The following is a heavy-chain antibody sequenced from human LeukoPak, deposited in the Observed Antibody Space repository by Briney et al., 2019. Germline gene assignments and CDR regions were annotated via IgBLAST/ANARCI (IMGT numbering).Heavy chain of an antibody. CDR2: IKQDGSEK. Sequence: GGSLRLSCAASGFTFSSYAMHWVRQAPGKGLEWVANIKQDGSEKYYVDSVKGRFTISRDNAKNSLYLQMNSLRAEDTAVYYCARHDRGGYSYGEGWLLDYYYYYYMDVWGKGTTVTVSS. V-gene: IGHV3-7*01. CDR3: ARHDRGGYSYGEGWLLDYYYYYYMDV. CDR1: GFTFSSYA. J-gene: IGHJ6*03. D-gene: IGHD5-18*01.